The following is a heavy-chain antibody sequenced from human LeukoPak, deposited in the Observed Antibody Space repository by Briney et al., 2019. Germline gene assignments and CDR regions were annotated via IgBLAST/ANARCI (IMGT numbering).Heavy chain of an antibody. J-gene: IGHJ4*02. D-gene: IGHD3-22*01. V-gene: IGHV3-23*01. CDR1: RFTFSTYG. Sequence: GGSLGLSCAASRFTFSTYGMSWVRQAPGKGLEWVSSISGSGGSTNYADSVKGRFTISRDNSKNTLYLQMNSLRDEDTAVYYCAKSSYYDSSGYYREYYFDFWGQGILVTVSS. CDR3: AKSSYYDSSGYYREYYFDF. CDR2: ISGSGGST.